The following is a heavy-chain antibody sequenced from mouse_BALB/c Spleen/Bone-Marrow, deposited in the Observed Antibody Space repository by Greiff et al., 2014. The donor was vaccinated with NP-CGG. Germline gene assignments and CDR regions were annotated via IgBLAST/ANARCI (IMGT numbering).Heavy chain of an antibody. CDR2: IWAGGST. J-gene: IGHJ2*01. CDR1: GFSLTNYG. V-gene: IGHV2-9*02. D-gene: IGHD1-2*01. Sequence: VKLMESGPGLVAPSQSLSITCTVSGFSLTNYGLHWVRQPPGKGLEWLGVIWAGGSTNYNSALMSRLSISKDNSKSQVFLKMHSLQTDDTAMYYCARDRNSLLRLRYFDFWGQGTTLTVSS. CDR3: ARDRNSLLRLRYFDF.